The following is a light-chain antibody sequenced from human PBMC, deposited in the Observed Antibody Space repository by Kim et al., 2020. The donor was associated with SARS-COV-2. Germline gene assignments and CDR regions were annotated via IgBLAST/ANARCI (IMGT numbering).Light chain of an antibody. Sequence: VSPAHTAILTCSGDNLGSKYLCWYQQTPAPSPVVVIYQDKKRPSGIPERISASNSGNPATLTISGTQAMDEADYYCQAWDSTTAVFGGGTQLTVL. CDR3: QAWDSTTAV. J-gene: IGLJ2*01. CDR2: QDK. CDR1: NLGSKY. V-gene: IGLV3-1*01.